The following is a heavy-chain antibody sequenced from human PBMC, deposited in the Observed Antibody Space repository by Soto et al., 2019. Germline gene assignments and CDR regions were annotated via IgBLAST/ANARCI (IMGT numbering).Heavy chain of an antibody. CDR2: ITPVFGTA. D-gene: IGHD2-15*01. Sequence: ASVKVSCKASGGTFSSYAISWVRQAPGQGLEWMGGITPVFGTANYAQKFQGRVTITADESTSTAYMELSSLRSEDTAVYYCAREPYCSGGSCYGGRYYYGMDVWGQGTTVTVSS. V-gene: IGHV1-69*13. CDR3: AREPYCSGGSCYGGRYYYGMDV. J-gene: IGHJ6*02. CDR1: GGTFSSYA.